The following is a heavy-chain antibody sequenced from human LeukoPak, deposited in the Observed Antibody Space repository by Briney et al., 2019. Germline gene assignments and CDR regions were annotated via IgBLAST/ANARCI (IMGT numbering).Heavy chain of an antibody. Sequence: PGRSLRLSCAASGFSFSSYAMHWVRQAPGKGLEWVAVISYDGSNKDYAESVKGRFTVSRDDSKNTLYLQMNSLRAEDTAVFYCAGVDYFDSNGYYQQMDYWGQGTLVIVSS. J-gene: IGHJ4*02. V-gene: IGHV3-30-3*01. CDR1: GFSFSSYA. CDR2: ISYDGSNK. D-gene: IGHD3-22*01. CDR3: AGVDYFDSNGYYQQMDY.